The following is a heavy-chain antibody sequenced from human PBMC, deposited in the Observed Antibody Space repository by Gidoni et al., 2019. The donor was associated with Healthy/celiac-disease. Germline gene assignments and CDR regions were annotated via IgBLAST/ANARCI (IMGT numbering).Heavy chain of an antibody. CDR1: GYNCTGYY. CDR3: AREYYDILTGYQPQFDY. V-gene: IGHV1-2*04. Sequence: QAQLVQSGAEVKKPGASVKVSCKASGYNCTGYYMHWVRQAPGQGLEWMGWINPNSGGTNYAQKFQGWVTMTRDTSISTPYMELSRLRSDDTAVYYCAREYYDILTGYQPQFDYWGQGTLVTVSS. D-gene: IGHD3-9*01. J-gene: IGHJ4*02. CDR2: INPNSGGT.